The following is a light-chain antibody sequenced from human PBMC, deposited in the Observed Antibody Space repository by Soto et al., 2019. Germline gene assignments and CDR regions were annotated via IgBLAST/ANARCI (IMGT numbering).Light chain of an antibody. J-gene: IGKJ4*01. CDR1: QSVGSY. CDR2: DAS. Sequence: EIVLTQSPATLSLSPGERATLSCRASQSVGSYLAWYQQKPGQAPRLLIYDASSRATGIPARLSGSGSGTDFTLTISSLEPEEFAVYYCQQRSNWPLPFGGGTKVDIK. CDR3: QQRSNWPLP. V-gene: IGKV3-11*01.